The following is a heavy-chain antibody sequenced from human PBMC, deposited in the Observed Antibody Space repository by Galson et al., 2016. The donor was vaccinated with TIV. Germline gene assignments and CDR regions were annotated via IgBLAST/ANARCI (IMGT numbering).Heavy chain of an antibody. Sequence: SVKVSCKASGGIFNTYTISWVRQAPGQGLEWMGKITPIFGTPHYAQMFQGRVSITADESTSTAYMELSSLRSEDTAVYYCARGDGSGSYYYDAFDIWGQGTLVTVSS. V-gene: IGHV1-69*13. D-gene: IGHD3-10*01. CDR1: GGIFNTYT. CDR3: ARGDGSGSYYYDAFDI. CDR2: ITPIFGTP. J-gene: IGHJ3*02.